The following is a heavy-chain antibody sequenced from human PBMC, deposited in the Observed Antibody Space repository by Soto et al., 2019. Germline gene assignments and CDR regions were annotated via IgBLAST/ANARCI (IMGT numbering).Heavy chain of an antibody. CDR3: ARHGFGPLHGLVDV. D-gene: IGHD3-10*01. Sequence: QVQLQESGPGLVKPSETLSLPCTVSGGSITNYYCSWFRQPPGKGLEWIGYINYDGYSAYNLSLKRRVTLSMGASKTQFSLMLESVTATDTAVYYCARHGFGPLHGLVDVWGPGTTVIVSS. CDR2: INYDGYS. CDR1: GGSITNYY. J-gene: IGHJ6*02. V-gene: IGHV4-59*08.